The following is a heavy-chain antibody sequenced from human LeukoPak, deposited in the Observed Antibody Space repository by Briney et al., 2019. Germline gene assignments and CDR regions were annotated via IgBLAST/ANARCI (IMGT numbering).Heavy chain of an antibody. V-gene: IGHV6-1*01. Sequence: SQTLSLTCAISGDSFSSNSVTWNWIRQSPSRGLEWLGRTYYRSTWYNDYAVSVRGRITVNPDTSKNQFSLHLNSVTPEDTAVYYCARRLTQYDCFDPWGQGILVTISS. CDR1: GDSFSSNSVT. CDR3: ARRLTQYDCFDP. D-gene: IGHD2-2*01. CDR2: TYYRSTWYN. J-gene: IGHJ5*02.